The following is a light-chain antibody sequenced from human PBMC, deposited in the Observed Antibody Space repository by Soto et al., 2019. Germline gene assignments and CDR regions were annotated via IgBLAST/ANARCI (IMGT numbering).Light chain of an antibody. V-gene: IGKV1-5*01. CDR3: QHYNSYGT. CDR1: QSISSW. Sequence: DIQITQSHSTLSASVGDRVTITCRASQSISSWLAWYQQKPGKAPKLLIYDASSLESGVPSRFSGSGSGTEFTLTISSLQPDDFATYYCQHYNSYGTFGQGTKVDIK. CDR2: DAS. J-gene: IGKJ1*01.